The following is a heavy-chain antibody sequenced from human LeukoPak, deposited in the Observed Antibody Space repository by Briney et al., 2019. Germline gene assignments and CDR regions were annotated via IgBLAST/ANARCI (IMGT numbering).Heavy chain of an antibody. CDR3: ARVVATTNYWYYGMDV. Sequence: SETLSLTCTVSGGSISSGSYYWSWIRQPAGKGLEWIGRIYTSGSTNYNPSLKSRVTISVDTSKNQFSLKLSSVTAADTAVYYCARVVATTNYWYYGMDVWGQGTTVTVSS. CDR1: GGSISSGSYY. J-gene: IGHJ6*02. V-gene: IGHV4-61*02. CDR2: IYTSGST. D-gene: IGHD5-12*01.